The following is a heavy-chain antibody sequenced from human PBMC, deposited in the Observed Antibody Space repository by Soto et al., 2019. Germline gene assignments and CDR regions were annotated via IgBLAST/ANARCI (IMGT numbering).Heavy chain of an antibody. CDR3: ARATFNWFDP. Sequence: SETLSLTCTVSGGSISSYYWSWIRQPPGKGLEWIGYIYYSGSTNYNPSLKSRVTISVDTSKNQFSLKLSSVTAADTAVYYCARATFNWFDPWGQGTLVTVSS. CDR1: GGSISSYY. CDR2: IYYSGST. J-gene: IGHJ5*02. V-gene: IGHV4-59*01.